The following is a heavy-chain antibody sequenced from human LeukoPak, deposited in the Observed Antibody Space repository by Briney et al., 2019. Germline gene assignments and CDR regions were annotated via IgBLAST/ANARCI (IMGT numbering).Heavy chain of an antibody. D-gene: IGHD2-2*01. CDR2: IYHSGST. J-gene: IGHJ5*02. V-gene: IGHV4-38-2*01. CDR3: ARGYCSSTSCYLAKFDP. CDR1: GYSLTSGYY. Sequence: SETLSLTCAVSGYSLTSGYYWGWVRQPPGKGLEWIGSIYHSGSTYYNPTLKSRVTISVDTSKNQFSLKLSSVTAADTAVYYCARGYCSSTSCYLAKFDPWGQGTLVTVSS.